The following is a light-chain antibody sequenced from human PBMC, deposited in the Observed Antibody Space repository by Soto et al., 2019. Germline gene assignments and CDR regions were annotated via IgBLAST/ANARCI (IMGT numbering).Light chain of an antibody. CDR2: AAS. CDR3: QKCKVAPFT. J-gene: IGKJ4*01. V-gene: IGKV1-27*01. CDR1: QDIANF. Sequence: DIHMTQSPASLSASVGDRVTITCQASQDIANFLAWYQQKPGKVPKLLIYAASTLQSGVPSRFIGSGSGTDFTLTISSLQPEDVATYYCQKCKVAPFTFGGGTKVAIK.